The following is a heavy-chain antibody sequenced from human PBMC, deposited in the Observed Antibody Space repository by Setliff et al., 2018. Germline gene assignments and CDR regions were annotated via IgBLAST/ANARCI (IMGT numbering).Heavy chain of an antibody. CDR1: GYSISNDYF. D-gene: IGHD6-19*01. CDR2: IYHSGST. V-gene: IGHV4-38-2*02. CDR3: AREQWLDPPGYYYMDV. J-gene: IGHJ6*03. Sequence: SETLSLTCTVSGYSISNDYFWGWIRQPPGKGLEWIGSIYHSGSTSYYPSLKSRVTISVDTSKNQFSLKLNSVTAADMAVYYCAREQWLDPPGYYYMDVWAKGTTVTVSS.